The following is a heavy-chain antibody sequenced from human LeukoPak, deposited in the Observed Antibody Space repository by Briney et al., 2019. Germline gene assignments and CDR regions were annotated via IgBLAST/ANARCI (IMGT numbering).Heavy chain of an antibody. CDR3: AKETSYVAPGY. V-gene: IGHV3-74*01. Sequence: PAGSLRLSCAASGFTFSSYWMHWVRQAPGKGLVWVSRINSDGSSTSYADSVKGRFTISRDNAKNTLYLQMNSLRAEDTAVYYCAKETSYVAPGYWGQGTLVTVSS. CDR1: GFTFSSYW. J-gene: IGHJ4*02. D-gene: IGHD3-10*01. CDR2: INSDGSST.